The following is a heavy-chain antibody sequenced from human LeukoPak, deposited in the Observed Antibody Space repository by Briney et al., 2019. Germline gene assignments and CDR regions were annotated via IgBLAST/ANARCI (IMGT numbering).Heavy chain of an antibody. V-gene: IGHV1-18*01. D-gene: IGHD4-17*01. Sequence: ASAKDSCKASGYTFTSYGISWGRQAPGQGLEWMGWISAYNGNTNYAQTLQGRVTMTTDTSTSTAYMELRSLRSDDTAVYYCARDGHDYGDQIDYWGQGTLVTVSS. CDR2: ISAYNGNT. CDR1: GYTFTSYG. CDR3: ARDGHDYGDQIDY. J-gene: IGHJ4*02.